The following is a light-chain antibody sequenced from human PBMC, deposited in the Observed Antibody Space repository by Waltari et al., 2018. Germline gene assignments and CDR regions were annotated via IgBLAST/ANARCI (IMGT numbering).Light chain of an antibody. CDR2: KGS. CDR1: SGSVSTTSY. V-gene: IGLV8-61*01. J-gene: IGLJ3*02. CDR3: SLYMGSGIWV. Sequence: QTVVTQEPSLSVSPGGTVTLTCSLTSGSVSTTSYASWYQQTPGQPARRLGYKGSSRCSGGPDLFSGSILGNKAALTITGAQADDESNYYCSLYMGSGIWVFGGGTKLTVL.